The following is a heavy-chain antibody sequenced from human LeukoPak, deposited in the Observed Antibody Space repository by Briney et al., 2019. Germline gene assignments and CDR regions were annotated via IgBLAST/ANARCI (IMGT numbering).Heavy chain of an antibody. CDR3: TSYSSIWYFFDC. CDR2: TKSKTDGGTT. Sequence: GGSLRLSCAASGFTFSNAWMSWVRQAPGKGLEWVGRTKSKTDGGTTEYAAPVKGRFTISRDDSKNTLFLQMNSLKTEDTAIYYRTSYSSIWYFFDCWGQGTGVTVSP. V-gene: IGHV3-15*01. D-gene: IGHD6-13*01. CDR1: GFTFSNAW. J-gene: IGHJ5*01.